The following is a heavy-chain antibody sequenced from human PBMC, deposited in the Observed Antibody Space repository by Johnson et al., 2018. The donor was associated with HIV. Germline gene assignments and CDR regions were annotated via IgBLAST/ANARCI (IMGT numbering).Heavy chain of an antibody. J-gene: IGHJ3*02. CDR3: AKDAIATAADDAFDI. Sequence: VQLVESGGGLIQPGGSLRLSCAASGFTVSSNYMSWVRQAPGKGLERVSGISGRGGSTYYADSVKGRFTISRDNAKNTLYLQMNSLRAEDTAVYYCAKDAIATAADDAFDIWGQGTMVTVSS. CDR1: GFTVSSNY. D-gene: IGHD6-13*01. V-gene: IGHV3-66*03. CDR2: SGRGGST.